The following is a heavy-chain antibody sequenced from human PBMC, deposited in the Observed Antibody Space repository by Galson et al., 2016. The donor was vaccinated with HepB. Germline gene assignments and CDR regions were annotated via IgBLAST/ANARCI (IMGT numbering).Heavy chain of an antibody. CDR1: GGSISSYY. V-gene: IGHV4-59*01. CDR3: AREGSSSWWNWFDP. CDR2: IYYSGST. Sequence: SETLSLTCTVSGGSISSYYWSWIRQPPGKGLEWIGYIYYSGSTNYNPSLKSRVTISVDTSKNQISLKLSSVTAAETAVYYCAREGSSSWWNWFDPWGQGTLVTVSS. D-gene: IGHD6-13*01. J-gene: IGHJ5*02.